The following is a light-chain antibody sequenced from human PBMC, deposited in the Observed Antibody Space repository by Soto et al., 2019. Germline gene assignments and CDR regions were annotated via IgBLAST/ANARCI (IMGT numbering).Light chain of an antibody. J-gene: IGKJ1*01. CDR3: QQYNSYSPKWT. CDR2: DAS. V-gene: IGKV1-5*01. Sequence: DIQMTQSPSTLSASVGDRVTITCRASQSISSWLAWYQQKPGKAPKLLIYDASSLESGVPSRFSGSGSGTEFTLTISSLQPDDFATYYCQQYNSYSPKWTFGQETKVEIK. CDR1: QSISSW.